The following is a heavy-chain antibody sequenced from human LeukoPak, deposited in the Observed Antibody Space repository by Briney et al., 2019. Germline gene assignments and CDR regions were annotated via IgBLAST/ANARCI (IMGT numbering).Heavy chain of an antibody. CDR3: ARYYGPGSPSFDY. CDR2: INAGNGNT. V-gene: IGHV1-3*01. CDR1: GYTFSNYA. J-gene: IGHJ4*02. Sequence: GASVKVSCKASGYTFSNYAINWVRQAPGQRLEWMGWINAGNGNTKSSRKFQGRVTFTRDTSASTAYMELGSLRSEDTAVYYCARYYGPGSPSFDYWGQGTLVTVSS. D-gene: IGHD3-10*01.